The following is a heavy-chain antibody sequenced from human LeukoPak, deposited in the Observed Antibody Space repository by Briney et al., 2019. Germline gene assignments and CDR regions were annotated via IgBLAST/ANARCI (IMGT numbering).Heavy chain of an antibody. CDR1: GGSFSGYY. CDR2: INHSGST. CDR3: ARVGYNGYGALDY. V-gene: IGHV4-34*01. J-gene: IGHJ4*02. D-gene: IGHD5-12*01. Sequence: SETLSLTCAVYGGSFSGYYWSWIRQPPGKGLEWIGEINHSGSTNYNPSLKSRVTISVDKSKNQFSLKLSSVTAADTAVYYCARVGYNGYGALDYWGQGTLVTVSS.